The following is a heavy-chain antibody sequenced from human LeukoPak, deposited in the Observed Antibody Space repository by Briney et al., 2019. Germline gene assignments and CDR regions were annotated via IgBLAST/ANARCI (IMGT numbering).Heavy chain of an antibody. D-gene: IGHD3-22*01. V-gene: IGHV3-64*01. CDR1: EFTFSSYA. CDR2: ISSNGGST. J-gene: IGHJ4*02. Sequence: PGGSLRLSCAASEFTFSSYAMHWVRQAPGKGLEYVSAISSNGGSTYYANSVKGRFTISRDNSKNTLYLQMGSLRAEDMAVYYCARYYYDSSGYYYDYWGQGTLVTVSS. CDR3: ARYYYDSSGYYYDY.